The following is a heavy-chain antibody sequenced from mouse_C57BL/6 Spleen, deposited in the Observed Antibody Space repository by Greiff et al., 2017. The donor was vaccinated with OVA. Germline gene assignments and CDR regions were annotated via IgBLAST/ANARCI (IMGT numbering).Heavy chain of an antibody. CDR2: ISDGGSYT. V-gene: IGHV5-4*01. Sequence: DVKLVESGGGLVKPGGSLKLSCAASGFTFSSYAMSWVRQTPEKRLEWVATISDGGSYTYYPDNVKGRFTISRDNAKNNLYLQMSHLKSEDTAMYYCARDTTVVGRAWFAYWGQGTLVTVSA. J-gene: IGHJ3*01. CDR3: ARDTTVVGRAWFAY. D-gene: IGHD1-1*01. CDR1: GFTFSSYA.